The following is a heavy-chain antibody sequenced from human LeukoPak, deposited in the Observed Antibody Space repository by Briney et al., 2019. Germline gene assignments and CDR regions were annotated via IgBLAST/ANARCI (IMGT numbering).Heavy chain of an antibody. V-gene: IGHV1-8*01. CDR3: ASTSGYSSSWYERDDY. Sequence: ASVKVSSKASRYTFTSYDINSVRQATGQRREWMGWMNPNSGNTGYAQKFQGRVTMTRNTSISTAYMALSSLRSEDTAVYYCASTSGYSSSWYERDDYWGQGTLVTVSS. CDR1: RYTFTSYD. D-gene: IGHD6-13*01. J-gene: IGHJ4*02. CDR2: MNPNSGNT.